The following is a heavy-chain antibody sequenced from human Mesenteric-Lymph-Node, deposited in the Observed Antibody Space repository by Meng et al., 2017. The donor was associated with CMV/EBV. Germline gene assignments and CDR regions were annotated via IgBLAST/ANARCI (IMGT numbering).Heavy chain of an antibody. Sequence: GGSLRLSCSASGLTFSTYWMHWVRQVPGKGLVWVSRINADGTITTYADSVKGRYTISRDNAKNTLFLQMDSLRAEDTAIYYCVRGYNSSWSVDVYFQHWGQGTLVTVSS. V-gene: IGHV3-74*03. CDR2: INADGTIT. CDR1: GLTFSTYW. D-gene: IGHD3-22*01. J-gene: IGHJ1*01. CDR3: VRGYNSSWSVDVYFQH.